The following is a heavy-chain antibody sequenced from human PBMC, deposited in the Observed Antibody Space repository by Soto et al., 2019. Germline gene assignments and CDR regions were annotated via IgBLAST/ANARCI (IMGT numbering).Heavy chain of an antibody. Sequence: ASVKVSCKASGYTFTSYGVSWVRQAPVQGLEWMGWISAYNANTNYAQKFRGRVTLTTEKSTNTAYMDLRSLTSDDTAVYYCARDEGGYDILTGYYKAHHFDYWGQGVPVTVSS. D-gene: IGHD3-9*01. CDR2: ISAYNANT. CDR1: GYTFTSYG. V-gene: IGHV1-18*01. CDR3: ARDEGGYDILTGYYKAHHFDY. J-gene: IGHJ4*02.